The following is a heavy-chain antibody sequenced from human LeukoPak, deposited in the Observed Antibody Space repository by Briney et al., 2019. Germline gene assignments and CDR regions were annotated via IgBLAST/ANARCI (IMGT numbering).Heavy chain of an antibody. Sequence: SETLSLTCTVSGGSFSGFYWTWIRQPPGKGLEWIGEITHTGSTNYHPSLMSRVTISVDTSKNQFSLKLSSVTAADTTVYYCARGAPGRDDGLDIWGQATMVTVSS. CDR1: GGSFSGFY. CDR2: ITHTGST. D-gene: IGHD5-24*01. V-gene: IGHV4-34*01. J-gene: IGHJ3*02. CDR3: ARGAPGRDDGLDI.